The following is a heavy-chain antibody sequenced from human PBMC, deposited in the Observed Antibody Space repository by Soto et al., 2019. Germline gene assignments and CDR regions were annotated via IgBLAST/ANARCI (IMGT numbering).Heavy chain of an antibody. V-gene: IGHV3-48*01. Sequence: EVQLVESGGGLVQPGGSLRLSCAASGFTFSSYSMNWVRQAPGKGLEWVSYISSSSSTIYYADSVKGRFTISRDNAKNSLYLQMNSLRAEDTAVYYCASDPPNYLARELGYCSGGSCFATGAFDIWGQGTIVTVSS. J-gene: IGHJ3*02. CDR2: ISSSSSTI. CDR3: ASDPPNYLARELGYCSGGSCFATGAFDI. CDR1: GFTFSSYS. D-gene: IGHD2-15*01.